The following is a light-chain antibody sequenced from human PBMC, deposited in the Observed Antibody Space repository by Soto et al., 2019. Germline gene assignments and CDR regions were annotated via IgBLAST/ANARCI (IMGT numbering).Light chain of an antibody. V-gene: IGKV3-15*01. CDR3: QQYNNWPRT. CDR1: QSVSSY. Sequence: EILMTQSPATLSVSPGERVTLSCRASQSVSSYLAWYQQKPGQPPRLLIYGASTRATGIPARFSGSGSGTEFTLTIGSLQSEDFAVYYCQQYNNWPRTFGQGTKVDI. CDR2: GAS. J-gene: IGKJ1*01.